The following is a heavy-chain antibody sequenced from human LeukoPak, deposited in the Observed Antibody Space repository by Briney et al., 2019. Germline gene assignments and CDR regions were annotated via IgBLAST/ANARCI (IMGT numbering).Heavy chain of an antibody. CDR3: VRSVGATHPGDY. Sequence: GGSLRLSCVASGFTFSSYAMHWVRQAPGKGLEWVAVIWYDGTNKYYADSVKGRASISRDNPKNTLYLQMNSLRAEDTALYYCVRSVGATHPGDYWGQGTLVTVSS. J-gene: IGHJ4*02. CDR1: GFTFSSYA. CDR2: IWYDGTNK. V-gene: IGHV3-33*01. D-gene: IGHD1-26*01.